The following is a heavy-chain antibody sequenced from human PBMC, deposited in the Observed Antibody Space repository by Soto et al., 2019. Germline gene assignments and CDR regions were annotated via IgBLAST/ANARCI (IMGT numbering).Heavy chain of an antibody. CDR1: SGSISSSNW. D-gene: IGHD2-2*01. CDR3: ARDIVVVPAAMGAFDI. CDR2: IYHSGST. J-gene: IGHJ3*02. V-gene: IGHV4-4*02. Sequence: QVQLQESGPGLVKPSGTLSLTCAVFSGSISSSNWWSWVRQPPGKGLEWIGEIYHSGSTNYNPSLKSRVTISVDKSKNQFSLKLSSVTAADTAVYYCARDIVVVPAAMGAFDIWGQGTMVTVSS.